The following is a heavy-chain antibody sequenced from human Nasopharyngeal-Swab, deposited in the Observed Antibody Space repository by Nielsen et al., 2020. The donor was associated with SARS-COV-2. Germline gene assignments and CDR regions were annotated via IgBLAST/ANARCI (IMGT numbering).Heavy chain of an antibody. CDR3: ARDLNGYFDL. Sequence: GESLNISCAASGFTFSSYWMHWVRQDPGKGLVWVSSVNNDGSKTNYVDSVKSRFTISRDNAKNTLYLQMYSLRAEDTALYYCARDLNGYFDLWGRGTLVAVAS. CDR2: VNNDGSKT. V-gene: IGHV3-74*01. D-gene: IGHD3-9*01. CDR1: GFTFSSYW. J-gene: IGHJ2*01.